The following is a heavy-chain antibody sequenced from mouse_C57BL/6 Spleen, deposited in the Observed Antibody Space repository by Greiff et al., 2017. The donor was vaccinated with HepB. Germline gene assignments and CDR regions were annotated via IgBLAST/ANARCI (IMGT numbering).Heavy chain of an antibody. V-gene: IGHV5-4*01. J-gene: IGHJ4*01. CDR1: GFTFSSYA. CDR2: ISDGGSYT. Sequence: EVHLVESGGGLVKPGGSLKLSCAASGFTFSSYAMSWVRQTPEKRLEWVATISDGGSYTYYPDNVKGRFTISRDNAKNNLYLQMSHLKSEDTAMYYCARDGGATMVTTREYYAMDYWGQGTSVTVSS. D-gene: IGHD2-2*01. CDR3: ARDGGATMVTTREYYAMDY.